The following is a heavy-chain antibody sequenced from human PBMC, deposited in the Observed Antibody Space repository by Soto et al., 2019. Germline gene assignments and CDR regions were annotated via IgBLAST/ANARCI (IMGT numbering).Heavy chain of an antibody. J-gene: IGHJ4*02. D-gene: IGHD3-22*01. Sequence: SVKVSCKASGGTFSSYTISWVRQAPGQGLEWMGRIIPILGIANYAQKFQGRVTITADKSTSTAYMELSSLRSEDTAVYYCARRTHYYDNYYFDYWGQGTLVTVSS. CDR1: GGTFSSYT. CDR2: IIPILGIA. CDR3: ARRTHYYDNYYFDY. V-gene: IGHV1-69*02.